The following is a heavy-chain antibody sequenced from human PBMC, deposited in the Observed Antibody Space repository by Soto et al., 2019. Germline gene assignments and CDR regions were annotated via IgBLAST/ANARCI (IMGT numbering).Heavy chain of an antibody. CDR3: ASSRYYYGSGSYGSGPYGMDV. D-gene: IGHD3-10*01. CDR2: CDPEDGET. Sequence: QVQLVQSGAEVKKPGASVKVSCKVSGYTITELSMHWVRQAPGKGLEWMGGCDPEDGETNDEQKFQGRVTMTEDISTDTAYMELSSLRFEDTAVYYCASSRYYYGSGSYGSGPYGMDVWGQGTTVTVSS. V-gene: IGHV1-24*01. CDR1: GYTITELS. J-gene: IGHJ6*02.